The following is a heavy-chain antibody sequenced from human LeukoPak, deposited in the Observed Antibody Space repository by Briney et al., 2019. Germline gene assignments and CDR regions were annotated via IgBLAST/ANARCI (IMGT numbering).Heavy chain of an antibody. CDR1: GFSFSSYN. J-gene: IGHJ4*02. CDR3: ATSSSYNYFDY. CDR2: ISRGSTTI. Sequence: PGGSLRLSCTASGFSFSSYNINWVRQAPGKGLEWVSYISRGSTTIYYADSLKGRFTISRDSAKNSLYLEMNSLRAEDTAVYYCATSSSYNYFDYWGQGTLVTVSS. V-gene: IGHV3-48*01. D-gene: IGHD2-15*01.